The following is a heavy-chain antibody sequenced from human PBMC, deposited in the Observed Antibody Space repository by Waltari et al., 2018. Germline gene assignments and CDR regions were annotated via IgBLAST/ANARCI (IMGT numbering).Heavy chain of an antibody. J-gene: IGHJ3*02. V-gene: IGHV3-7*01. Sequence: EVQLVESGGGLVQPGGSLRPSCAASGFTVCNYWMRWVRQAPGKGPEWVANIMTDGREEYYVDSVRGRFTISRDNAKNSLYLQMNSLRPEDTAVYYCVRDQWFAFDIWGQGTMVTVSS. CDR2: IMTDGREE. CDR1: GFTVCNYW. D-gene: IGHD3-22*01. CDR3: VRDQWFAFDI.